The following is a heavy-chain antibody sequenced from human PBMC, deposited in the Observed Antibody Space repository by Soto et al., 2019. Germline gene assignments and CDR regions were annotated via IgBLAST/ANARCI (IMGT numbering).Heavy chain of an antibody. CDR3: ARVFGGYSSSWFPFDY. CDR1: GGSVSSSNYS. CDR2: IYYSGST. D-gene: IGHD6-13*01. J-gene: IGHJ4*02. V-gene: IGHV4-31*01. Sequence: SETLSLTCTVSGGSVSSSNYSWNWIRQHPGKGLEWIGYIYYSGSTYYNLSLKSPVTISLDTSKNQFSLRLSSVTAAATAMSYCARVFGGYSSSWFPFDYWGQGTLVTVSS.